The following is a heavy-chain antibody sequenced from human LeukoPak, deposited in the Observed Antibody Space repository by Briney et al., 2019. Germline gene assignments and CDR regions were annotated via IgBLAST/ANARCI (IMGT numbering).Heavy chain of an antibody. J-gene: IGHJ4*02. Sequence: ASVKVSCKASGYTFTSYGISWVRQAPGQGLEWMGWISAYNGNANYAQKLQGRVTMTTDTSTSTAYMELRSLRSDDTAVYYCARDVILGYCSGGSCYGIDYWGQGTLVTVSS. CDR3: ARDVILGYCSGGSCYGIDY. D-gene: IGHD2-15*01. V-gene: IGHV1-18*01. CDR1: GYTFTSYG. CDR2: ISAYNGNA.